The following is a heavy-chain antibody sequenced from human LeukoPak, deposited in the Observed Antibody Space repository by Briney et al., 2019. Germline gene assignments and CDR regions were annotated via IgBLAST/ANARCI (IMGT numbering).Heavy chain of an antibody. CDR3: TKKLHSNKFHAADDS. CDR1: GITLSNYG. CDR2: ISDSGGST. J-gene: IGHJ4*02. Sequence: GGSLRLSCAVSGITLSNYGMSWVRQAPGKGLEWVAGISDSGGSTNYADSVKGRFTISRDNPKNTLYLQMNSLRAEDTAIYYCTKKLHSNKFHAADDSWGQGTLVTVSS. D-gene: IGHD2-15*01. V-gene: IGHV3-23*01.